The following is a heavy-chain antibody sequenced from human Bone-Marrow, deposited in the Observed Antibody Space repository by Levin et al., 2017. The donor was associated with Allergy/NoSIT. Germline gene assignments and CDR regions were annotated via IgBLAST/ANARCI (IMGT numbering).Heavy chain of an antibody. D-gene: IGHD2-15*01. J-gene: IGHJ4*02. Sequence: GGSLRLSCAVSGFTFSDHYMDWVRQVPGKGLEWVARSRNKANGYTTKYAASVEDRFTISRGVSQNSLYLQMNSLKIEDTAVYYCARGGLCGGGTCYSDYFDYWGQGALVTVSS. V-gene: IGHV3-72*01. CDR1: GFTFSDHY. CDR2: SRNKANGYTT. CDR3: ARGGLCGGGTCYSDYFDY.